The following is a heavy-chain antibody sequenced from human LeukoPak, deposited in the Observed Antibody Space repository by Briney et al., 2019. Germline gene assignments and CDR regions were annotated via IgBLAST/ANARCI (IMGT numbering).Heavy chain of an antibody. V-gene: IGHV4-39*07. Sequence: SETLSLTCTVSGGSISSSSYYWGWIRQPPGKGLEWIGSIYHSGSTYYNPSLKSRVTISVDTSKNQFSLKLSSVTAADTAVYYCARGGKGPVSYYYYMDVWGKGTTVTVSS. CDR3: ARGGKGPVSYYYYMDV. CDR2: IYHSGST. J-gene: IGHJ6*03. CDR1: GGSISSSSYY. D-gene: IGHD1-14*01.